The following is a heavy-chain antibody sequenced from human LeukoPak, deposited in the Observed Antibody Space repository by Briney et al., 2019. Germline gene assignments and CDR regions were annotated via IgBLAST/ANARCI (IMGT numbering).Heavy chain of an antibody. V-gene: IGHV3-23*01. D-gene: IGHD4-17*01. J-gene: IGHJ4*02. CDR3: AKTGALRPPDY. CDR2: VSGSAVST. Sequence: GGSLRLSCAASGFTFSSYAVSWVRQAPGKGLEWVSAVSGSAVSTFYADSVKGRFTISRDNSKNTVNLQMNSLRAEDTAVYYCAKTGALRPPDYWGQGTLVTVSS. CDR1: GFTFSSYA.